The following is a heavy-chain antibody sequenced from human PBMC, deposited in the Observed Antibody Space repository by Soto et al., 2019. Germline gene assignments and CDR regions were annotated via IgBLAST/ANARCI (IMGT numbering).Heavy chain of an antibody. J-gene: IGHJ4*02. CDR3: ARDVLVISAH. Sequence: GGCLRLSCAASGLTFSSHWMHWVRQAPGKGLMWVARIKTDGSIISYADSVKGRFTISRDNAKNTLYLQMNSLRVEDTARYYCARDVLVISAHWGRGTLVTVSS. CDR1: GLTFSSHW. V-gene: IGHV3-74*01. CDR2: IKTDGSII. D-gene: IGHD6-13*01.